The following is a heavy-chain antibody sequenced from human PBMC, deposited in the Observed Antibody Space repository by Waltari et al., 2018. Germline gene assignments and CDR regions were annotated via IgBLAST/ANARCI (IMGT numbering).Heavy chain of an antibody. CDR3: ARGRAADFDY. CDR2: INHSCST. Sequence: QVQLQQWGAGLLKPSETLSLTCAVYGGSFSGYYWCWIRQPPGKGLEWIGEINHSCSTNYNPSLKSPVTISVDTSKNQCSRKLSSVTAADTAVYYCARGRAADFDYWGQGTLVTVSS. D-gene: IGHD6-13*01. V-gene: IGHV4-34*01. J-gene: IGHJ4*02. CDR1: GGSFSGYY.